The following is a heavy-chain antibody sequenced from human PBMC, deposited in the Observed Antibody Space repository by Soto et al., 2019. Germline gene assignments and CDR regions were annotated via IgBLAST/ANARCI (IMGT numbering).Heavy chain of an antibody. CDR2: IDHSGGT. V-gene: IGHV4-34*01. Sequence: QVQLQQWGAGLLKPSETLSLTCAVYGGSFSGYYWSWIRQPPGKGLEWIGDIDHSGGTNYNPSLKSRVTISVDTSKNQFSLKLSSVTAADTAMHYCARGRRGSYNLWGQGTQVTVSS. J-gene: IGHJ5*02. CDR1: GGSFSGYY. D-gene: IGHD1-26*01. CDR3: ARGRRGSYNL.